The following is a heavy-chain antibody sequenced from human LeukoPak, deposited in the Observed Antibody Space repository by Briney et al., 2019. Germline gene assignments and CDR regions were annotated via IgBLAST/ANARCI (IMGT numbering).Heavy chain of an antibody. V-gene: IGHV1-18*04. Sequence: GASVKVSCKASGYTFTGYYMHWVRQAPGQGLEWMGWISAYNGNTNYAQKLQGRVTMTTDTSTSTAYMELRSLRSDDTAVYYCARVAAEVVGVPGAIGFGWLRRDYYYMDVWGKGTTVTVSS. CDR3: ARVAAEVVGVPGAIGFGWLRRDYYYMDV. D-gene: IGHD2-2*02. J-gene: IGHJ6*03. CDR1: GYTFTGYY. CDR2: ISAYNGNT.